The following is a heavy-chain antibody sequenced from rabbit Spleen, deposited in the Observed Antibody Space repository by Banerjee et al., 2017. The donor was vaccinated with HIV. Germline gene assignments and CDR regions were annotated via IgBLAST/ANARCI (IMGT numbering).Heavy chain of an antibody. CDR1: GFTISNNYM. J-gene: IGHJ4*01. CDR2: ISTGNAKT. CDR3: ARDNGSGDYIDVYFDL. Sequence: QSLEESGGDLVKPGASLTLTCTASGFTISNNYMMCWVRQAPGKGLEWIGCISTGNAKTYYASWAKGRFTISKSSSTTVTLQMTSLTAADTATYFCARDNGSGDYIDVYFDLWGPGTLVTVS. V-gene: IGHV1S40*01. D-gene: IGHD1-1*01.